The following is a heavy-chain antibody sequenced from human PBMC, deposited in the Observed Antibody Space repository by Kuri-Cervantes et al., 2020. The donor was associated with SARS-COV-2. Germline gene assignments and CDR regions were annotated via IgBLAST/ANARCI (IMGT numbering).Heavy chain of an antibody. J-gene: IGHJ3*02. Sequence: GGSLRLSCAASGFTFSSYAMHWVRQAPGKGLEWVSSISSSSSYIYYADSVKGRFTISRDNAKNSLYLQMNSLRAEDTAVYYCARDTLRRGHNDAFDIWGQGTMVTVSS. CDR1: GFTFSSYA. V-gene: IGHV3-21*01. D-gene: IGHD5-18*01. CDR2: ISSSSSYI. CDR3: ARDTLRRGHNDAFDI.